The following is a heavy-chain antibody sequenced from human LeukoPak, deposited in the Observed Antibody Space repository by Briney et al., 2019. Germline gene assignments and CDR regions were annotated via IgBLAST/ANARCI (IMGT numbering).Heavy chain of an antibody. CDR3: ARAFRPQVWRAVYYFDY. CDR1: GGSISSGDYY. V-gene: IGHV4-30-4*01. CDR2: IYYSGST. J-gene: IGHJ4*02. Sequence: SETLSLTCTVSGGSISSGDYYWSWIRQPPGKGLEWIGYIYYSGSTCCNPSLKSRVTISVDTSKNQFSLKLSSVTAADTAVYYCARAFRPQVWRAVYYFDYWGQGTLVTVSS. D-gene: IGHD2-21*01.